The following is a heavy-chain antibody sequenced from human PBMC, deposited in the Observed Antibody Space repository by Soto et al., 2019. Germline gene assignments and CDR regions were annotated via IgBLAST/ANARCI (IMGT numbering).Heavy chain of an antibody. D-gene: IGHD4-17*01. Sequence: VQLVESGGGLVQPGGSLRLSCAASGFTFFAYWIHWVRPVPGKGLVWVSRINSDGSHTSYADSVRGRFTISRDNSRNTVDLQMNSLTAEDTAVYYCAKEGDYGDYGVENWFDSWGQGSLVTVSS. CDR1: GFTFFAYW. CDR2: INSDGSHT. J-gene: IGHJ5*01. CDR3: AKEGDYGDYGVENWFDS. V-gene: IGHV3-74*01.